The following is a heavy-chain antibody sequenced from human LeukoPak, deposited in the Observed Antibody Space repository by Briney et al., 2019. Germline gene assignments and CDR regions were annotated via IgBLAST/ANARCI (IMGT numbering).Heavy chain of an antibody. CDR1: GGSFSGYY. CDR3: ATRAAPTRPGWFDP. Sequence: PSETLSLTCAVYGGSFSGYYWSWIRQPPGKGLEWIGEINHSGSTNYNPSLKSRVTISGDTSKNQFSLKLSSVTAADTAVYYCATRAAPTRPGWFDPWGQGTLVTVSS. CDR2: INHSGST. J-gene: IGHJ5*02. V-gene: IGHV4-34*01. D-gene: IGHD6-25*01.